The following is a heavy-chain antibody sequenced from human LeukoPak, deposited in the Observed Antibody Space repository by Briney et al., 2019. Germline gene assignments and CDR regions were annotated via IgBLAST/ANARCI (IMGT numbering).Heavy chain of an antibody. J-gene: IGHJ4*02. CDR3: AKKWGYSYGDPFDY. V-gene: IGHV3-30*02. CDR2: IRYDGSNK. Sequence: GGSLKLSCAASGFTFSSYGMHWVRQAPGKGLEWVAFIRYDGSNKYYAESVKGRFTISRDNSKNTLFLQMNSLRAEDTAVYYCAKKWGYSYGDPFDYWGQGTLVTVSS. CDR1: GFTFSSYG. D-gene: IGHD5-18*01.